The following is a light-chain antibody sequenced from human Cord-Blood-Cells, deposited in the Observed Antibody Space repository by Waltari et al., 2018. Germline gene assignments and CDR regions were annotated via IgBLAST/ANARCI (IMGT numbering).Light chain of an antibody. CDR3: CSYAGSYTWV. CDR1: SSDVGGYNY. V-gene: IGLV2-11*01. CDR2: DVS. J-gene: IGLJ3*02. Sequence: QPALTQPRSVSGSPGQSVTISCTGTSSDVGGYNYFSWYQQHPGKAPKLMIYDVSKRPSGVPDRFSGSKSGNTASLTISGLQAEDEADYYCCSYAGSYTWVFGGGTKLTVL.